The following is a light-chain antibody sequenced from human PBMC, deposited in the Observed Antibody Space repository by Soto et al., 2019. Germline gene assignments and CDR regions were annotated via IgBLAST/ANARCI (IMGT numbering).Light chain of an antibody. CDR1: SSDVGGYNF. CDR3: SSYADSNDLV. CDR2: EVN. V-gene: IGLV2-8*01. J-gene: IGLJ2*01. Sequence: QSALTQPPSASGSPGPSVTISCTGTSSDVGGYNFVSWYQQHPGKAPKLIIYEVNKRPSGVPDRFSGSKSGNTASLTVSGLQAEDEPYYYCSSYADSNDLVFGGGTKVTVL.